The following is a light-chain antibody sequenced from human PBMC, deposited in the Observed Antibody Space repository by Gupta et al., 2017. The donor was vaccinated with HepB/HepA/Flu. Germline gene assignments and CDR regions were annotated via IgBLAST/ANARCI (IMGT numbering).Light chain of an antibody. J-gene: IGLJ2*01. CDR1: DIGIKS. Sequence: SYVLIQPPAVSVAPGMTARITCEGSDIGIKSVHWYQQKPGQAPVMVVFEDFDRPSGIPERFSGTNSANTATLTINGVEAGDEADYFCQVWDRDSDHVVFVGGTKLSVL. V-gene: IGLV3-21*03. CDR2: EDF. CDR3: QVWDRDSDHVV.